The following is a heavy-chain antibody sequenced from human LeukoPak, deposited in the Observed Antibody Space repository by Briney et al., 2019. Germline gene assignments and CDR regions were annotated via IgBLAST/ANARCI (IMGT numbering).Heavy chain of an antibody. Sequence: SETLSLTCTVSGGSVSSSHYWGWIRQPPGKGLEWIGSIYYGGSTYYNASLRSRVTISVDTSKNQFSLKLSSVTAADTAVYYCARHGGLYSGGMDVWGQGTTVTVSS. CDR1: GGSVSSSHY. J-gene: IGHJ6*02. D-gene: IGHD2-15*01. CDR3: ARHGGLYSGGMDV. V-gene: IGHV4-39*01. CDR2: IYYGGST.